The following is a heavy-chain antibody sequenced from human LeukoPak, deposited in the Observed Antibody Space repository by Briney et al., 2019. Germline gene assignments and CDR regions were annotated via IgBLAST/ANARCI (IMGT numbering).Heavy chain of an antibody. CDR2: ISAYNGNK. J-gene: IGHJ4*02. CDR3: ARGSTFRYYSGSGSLPAEGFDY. V-gene: IGHV1-18*01. D-gene: IGHD3-10*01. CDR1: GYTFTNYV. Sequence: GASVKVSCKASGYTFTNYVISWVRHAPGQGLEWMGWISAYNGNKNYAQTLQGRVTMTTDTSTTTAYMELRSLRSDDTAVYYCARGSTFRYYSGSGSLPAEGFDYWGQGTLVTVSS.